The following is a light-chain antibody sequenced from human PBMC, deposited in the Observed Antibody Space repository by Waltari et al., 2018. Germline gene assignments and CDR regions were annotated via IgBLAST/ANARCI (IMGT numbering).Light chain of an antibody. CDR3: QSVDVTALP. CDR1: LLPKQF. J-gene: IGLJ2*01. Sequence: SYELTQPPSVSVSPGQTATITCSGDLLPKQFAYWYQQRPGQAPVLLIYNDTERASGIPERFSGSTSGTTVTLTIAGVQAEDEADYFCQSVDVTALPFGGGTRLTVL. V-gene: IGLV3-25*03. CDR2: NDT.